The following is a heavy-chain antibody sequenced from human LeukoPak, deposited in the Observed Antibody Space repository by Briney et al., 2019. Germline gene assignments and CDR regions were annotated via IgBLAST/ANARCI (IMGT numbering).Heavy chain of an antibody. V-gene: IGHV4-34*01. CDR1: GGSFSGYY. J-gene: IGHJ4*02. CDR2: INHSGSI. CDR3: ARYIQLWPYFDY. D-gene: IGHD5-18*01. Sequence: SETLSLTCAVYGGSFSGYYWSWIRQPPGKGLEWIGEINHSGSINYNPSLKSRVTISVDTSKNQFSLKLSSVTAADTAVYYCARYIQLWPYFDYWGQGTLVTVSS.